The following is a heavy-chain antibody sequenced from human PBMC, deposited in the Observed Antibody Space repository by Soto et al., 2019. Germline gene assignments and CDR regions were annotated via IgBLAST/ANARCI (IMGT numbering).Heavy chain of an antibody. CDR3: DRGGYEYRY. Sequence: EVQVVESGGGLVQPGGSLRLSCAASGFTLSDHYMDWVRQAPGKGLEWVGRTKNKGNSYTTEYAASVKGRFTISRDDSKNSVYLHMNSLKSEDTAVYYCDRGGYEYRYWGQGTLVTVSS. CDR2: TKNKGNSYTT. D-gene: IGHD5-12*01. V-gene: IGHV3-72*01. CDR1: GFTLSDHY. J-gene: IGHJ4*02.